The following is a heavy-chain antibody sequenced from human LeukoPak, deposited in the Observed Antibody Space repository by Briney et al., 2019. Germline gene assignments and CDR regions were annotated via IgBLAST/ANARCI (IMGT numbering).Heavy chain of an antibody. Sequence: SETLSLTCTVSGGSISNYYWSWIRQPPGKGLEWIGYVHYSGSTNYNPALKSRVTISVDTSKNQFSLKLSSVTAADTAVYYCASFGPVDAFDIWGQGTMVTVSS. J-gene: IGHJ3*02. V-gene: IGHV4-59*01. D-gene: IGHD3-10*01. CDR2: VHYSGST. CDR1: GGSISNYY. CDR3: ASFGPVDAFDI.